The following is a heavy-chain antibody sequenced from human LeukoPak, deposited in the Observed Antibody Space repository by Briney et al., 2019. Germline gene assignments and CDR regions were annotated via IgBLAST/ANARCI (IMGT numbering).Heavy chain of an antibody. V-gene: IGHV3-30*18. CDR1: GFTFSSYG. CDR3: AKDSPSAPDITDAFDT. D-gene: IGHD1-14*01. Sequence: GRSLRLSCAASGFTFSSYGMHWVRQAPGKGLEWVAVISYDGSNKYYADSVKGRFTISRDNSKNTLYLQMNSLRAEDTAVYYCAKDSPSAPDITDAFDTWGQGTMVTVSS. CDR2: ISYDGSNK. J-gene: IGHJ3*02.